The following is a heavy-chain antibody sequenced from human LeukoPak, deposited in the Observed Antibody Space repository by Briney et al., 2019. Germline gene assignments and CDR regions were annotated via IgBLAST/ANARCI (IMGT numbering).Heavy chain of an antibody. CDR2: ISYDGSNK. D-gene: IGHD2-15*01. CDR3: AREDFSDATGYYNYALDV. V-gene: IGHV3-30*04. CDR1: GFTFSSYA. J-gene: IGHJ6*02. Sequence: PGGSLRLSCAASGFTFSSYAMHWVRQAPGKGLEWVAVISYDGSNKYYADSVKGRFTISRDNSKNTLYLQMNSLRAEDTAVYYCAREDFSDATGYYNYALDVWGQGTTVTVSS.